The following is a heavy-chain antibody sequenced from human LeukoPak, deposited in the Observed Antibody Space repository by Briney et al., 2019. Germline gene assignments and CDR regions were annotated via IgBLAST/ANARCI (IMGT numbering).Heavy chain of an antibody. J-gene: IGHJ4*02. CDR3: AKDMFGYYYDSSGYNNYFDY. CDR1: GFTFSSYA. V-gene: IGHV3-23*01. D-gene: IGHD3-22*01. Sequence: GGSLRLSCAASGFTFSSYAMNWVRQAPGKGLEWVSAISGSGGSTYYADSVKGRFTISRDNSKNTLYLQMNSLRAEDTAVYYCAKDMFGYYYDSSGYNNYFDYWGQGTLVTVSS. CDR2: ISGSGGST.